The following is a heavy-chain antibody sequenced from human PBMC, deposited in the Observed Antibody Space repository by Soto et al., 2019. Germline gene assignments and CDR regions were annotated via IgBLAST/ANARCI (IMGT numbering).Heavy chain of an antibody. CDR2: IYSGGNT. J-gene: IGHJ4*02. Sequence: GGSLRLSCVASGLTFSNYGMSWVRQAPGKGPEWVSVIYSGGNTYYADSVKGRFTISRDNSKNTVYLQMNSQRAEDTAVYYCARGSIGSYYGGCYFDYWVQGTLVTVSS. CDR1: GLTFSNYG. D-gene: IGHD3-10*01. V-gene: IGHV3-23*03. CDR3: ARGSIGSYYGGCYFDY.